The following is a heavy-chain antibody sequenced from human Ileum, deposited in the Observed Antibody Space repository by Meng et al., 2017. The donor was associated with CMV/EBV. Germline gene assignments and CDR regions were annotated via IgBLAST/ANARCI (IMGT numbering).Heavy chain of an antibody. CDR2: VKTEGSAP. D-gene: IGHD5-12*01. V-gene: IGHV3-74*01. CDR1: GFTLGSKW. Sequence: GESLKISCEGSGFTLGSKWVYWVRQGAGKGLGWVARVKTEGSAPTYADSVKGRFTITSDNAGNTVYLQMGSLTAEDTALYFCASCVRTGCDLNGMDGWGQGTMVTVSS. CDR3: ASCVRTGCDLNGMDG. J-gene: IGHJ6*02.